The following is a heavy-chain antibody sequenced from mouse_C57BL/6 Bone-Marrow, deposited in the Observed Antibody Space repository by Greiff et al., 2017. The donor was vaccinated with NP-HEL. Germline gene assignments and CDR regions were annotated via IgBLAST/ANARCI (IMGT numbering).Heavy chain of an antibody. CDR2: ISSGGDYI. V-gene: IGHV5-9-1*02. CDR1: GFTFSSYA. Sequence: EVKLMESGEGLVKPGGSLKLSCAASGFTFSSYAMSLVRQTPEKRLAWVAYISSGGDYIYYADTVKGRFTISRDNARNTLYLQMSSLKSEDTAMYYCTRVGSYYFDYWGQGTTLTVSS. CDR3: TRVGSYYFDY. D-gene: IGHD1-1*01. J-gene: IGHJ2*01.